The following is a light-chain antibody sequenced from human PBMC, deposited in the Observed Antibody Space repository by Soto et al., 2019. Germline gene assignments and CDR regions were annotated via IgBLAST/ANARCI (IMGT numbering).Light chain of an antibody. CDR3: QQYGSSPLT. J-gene: IGKJ4*01. V-gene: IGKV3-20*01. CDR1: QSVSSSY. CDR2: GAS. Sequence: EIVLTQSPGTLSLSPGERATLSCRASQSVSSSYVAWYQQKPDQAPRLLIYGASSRATSIPDRFSGSGSVTAFTITISRLEPEDFAVYYCQQYGSSPLTCGGGTKVEIK.